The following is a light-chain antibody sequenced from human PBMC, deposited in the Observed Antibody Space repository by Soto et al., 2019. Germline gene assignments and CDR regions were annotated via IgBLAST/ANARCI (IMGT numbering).Light chain of an antibody. CDR2: KAS. V-gene: IGKV1-5*03. Sequence: DIQMTQSPSTLSASVGDRVTITCRASQSISSWLAWYQQKPGKAPNLLIYKASSLEGGVPSRFSGSGSGTEFTLTISSLQPDDFATYYCQQCSSYPYTFGQGTNLEI. CDR3: QQCSSYPYT. CDR1: QSISSW. J-gene: IGKJ2*01.